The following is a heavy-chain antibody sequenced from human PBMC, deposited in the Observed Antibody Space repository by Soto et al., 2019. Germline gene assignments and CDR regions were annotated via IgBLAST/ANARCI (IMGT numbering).Heavy chain of an antibody. J-gene: IGHJ6*02. Sequence: EVQLVESGGGLVKPGGSLRLSCAASGFSFSIYSIDWVRQAPGKGLEWVASINSRSFYIYHADSVKGRFTISRDNAKNSLYLEMNSLRDEDTAVYYCVRGDMLGTASYGMDVWGQGTTVTVSS. CDR3: VRGDMLGTASYGMDV. CDR1: GFSFSIYS. V-gene: IGHV3-21*02. CDR2: INSRSFYI. D-gene: IGHD5-12*01.